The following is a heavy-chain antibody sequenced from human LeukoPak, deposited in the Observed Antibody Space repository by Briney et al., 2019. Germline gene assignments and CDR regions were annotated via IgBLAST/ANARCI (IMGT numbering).Heavy chain of an antibody. CDR2: IIPIFGTA. Sequence: ASVKVSCKASGGTFSSYAISWVRQAPGQGLEWMGGIIPIFGTANYAQKFQGRVTITTDESTSTAYMELSSLRSEDTAVYYCATSPPVLRFLEWLSPMDVWGKGTTVTVSS. D-gene: IGHD3-3*01. CDR1: GGTFSSYA. J-gene: IGHJ6*03. CDR3: ATSPPVLRFLEWLSPMDV. V-gene: IGHV1-69*05.